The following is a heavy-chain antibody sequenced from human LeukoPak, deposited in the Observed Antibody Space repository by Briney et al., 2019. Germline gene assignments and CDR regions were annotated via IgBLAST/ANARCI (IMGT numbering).Heavy chain of an antibody. CDR1: GYTFTSYG. CDR3: ARRDNWNYQDYYYYYMDV. Sequence: GASVKVSCKASGYTFTSYGISWVRQAPGQGLEWMGWISAYNGNTNYAQKLQGRVTMTTDTSTSTAYMELRSLRSDDTAVYYCARRDNWNYQDYYYYYMDVWDKGTTVTVSS. V-gene: IGHV1-18*01. D-gene: IGHD1-7*01. CDR2: ISAYNGNT. J-gene: IGHJ6*03.